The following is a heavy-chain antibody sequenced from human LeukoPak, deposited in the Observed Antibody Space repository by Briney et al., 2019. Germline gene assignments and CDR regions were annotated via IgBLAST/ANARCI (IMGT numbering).Heavy chain of an antibody. CDR2: ISSSSSYI. D-gene: IGHD2-15*01. CDR3: ARGGRGAAGGSFDY. CDR1: GFTFSSYS. V-gene: IGHV3-21*01. J-gene: IGHJ4*02. Sequence: GGSLRLSCAASGFTFSSYSMNWVRQAPGKGLEWVSSISSSSSYIYYADSVKGRFTISRDNAKNSLYLQMNSLRAEDTAVYYCARGGRGAAGGSFDYGGQGPLVTV.